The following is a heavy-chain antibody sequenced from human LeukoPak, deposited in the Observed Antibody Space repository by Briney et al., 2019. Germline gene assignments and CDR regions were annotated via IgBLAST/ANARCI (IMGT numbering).Heavy chain of an antibody. J-gene: IGHJ4*02. CDR2: IYHSGST. Sequence: SQTLSLTSAVSGGSISSGGYSWSWIRQPPGKSLEWIGYIYHSGSTYYNPSLKSRVTISVDRSKNQFSLKLSSVTAADTAVYYCARSYGDYIFDYWGQGTLVTVSS. V-gene: IGHV4-30-2*01. CDR1: GGSISSGGYS. D-gene: IGHD4-17*01. CDR3: ARSYGDYIFDY.